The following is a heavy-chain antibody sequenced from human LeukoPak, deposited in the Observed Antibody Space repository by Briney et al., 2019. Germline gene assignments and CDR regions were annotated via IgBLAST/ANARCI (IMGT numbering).Heavy chain of an antibody. Sequence: SETLSLTCAVSGGSISSGGYSWSWIRQPPGKGLEWIGYIYHSGSTYYNPSLKSRVTISVDRSKNQSSLKLSSVTAADTAVYYCASRGYSYGRFFDYWGQGTLVTVSS. CDR1: GGSISSGGYS. V-gene: IGHV4-30-2*01. J-gene: IGHJ4*02. D-gene: IGHD5-18*01. CDR2: IYHSGST. CDR3: ASRGYSYGRFFDY.